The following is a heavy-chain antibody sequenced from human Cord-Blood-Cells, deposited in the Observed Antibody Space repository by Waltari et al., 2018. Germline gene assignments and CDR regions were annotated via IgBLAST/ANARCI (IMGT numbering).Heavy chain of an antibody. Sequence: QVQLQESGPGLVTPSETLSLTCTVSGGSISSYYWSWIRPPPGKGLEWIGYIYYSGSTNYNPSLKSRVTISVDTSKNQFSLKLSSVTAADTAVYYCARPHGSGSYYYFDYWGQGTLVTVSS. CDR1: GGSISSYY. J-gene: IGHJ4*02. CDR2: IYYSGST. CDR3: ARPHGSGSYYYFDY. V-gene: IGHV4-59*08. D-gene: IGHD3-10*01.